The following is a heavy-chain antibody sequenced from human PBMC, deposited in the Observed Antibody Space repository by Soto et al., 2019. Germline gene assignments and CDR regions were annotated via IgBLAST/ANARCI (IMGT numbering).Heavy chain of an antibody. CDR1: GYTFTSYA. CDR3: ARVDQPLSLAWFDP. J-gene: IGHJ5*02. CDR2: INAGNGNT. Sequence: ASVKVSCKGSGYTFTSYAMHWVRQAPGQRLEWMGWINAGNGNTKYSQKFQRRVTITTDTSASPAYIELRSMSADVTAVYYRARVDQPLSLAWFDPSGQGPLVTVSS. V-gene: IGHV1-3*01. D-gene: IGHD2-2*01.